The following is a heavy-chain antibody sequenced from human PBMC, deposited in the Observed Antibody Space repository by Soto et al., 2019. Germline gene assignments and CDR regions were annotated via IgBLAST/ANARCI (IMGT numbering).Heavy chain of an antibody. CDR1: GFTFRNAW. V-gene: IGHV3-15*01. J-gene: IGHJ5*02. D-gene: IGHD3-9*01. CDR2: IKSKTDGGAI. CDR3: PPTPGHSHYILAWFAP. Sequence: GGSLRLSCAASGFTFRNAWMSWVRQAPGKGLEWVGRIKSKTDGGAIDYAAPVKGRFTISRDDSKNTLYLQMNSLKTEDTAVYYCPPTPGHSHYILAWFAPWGQGTRVTVPS.